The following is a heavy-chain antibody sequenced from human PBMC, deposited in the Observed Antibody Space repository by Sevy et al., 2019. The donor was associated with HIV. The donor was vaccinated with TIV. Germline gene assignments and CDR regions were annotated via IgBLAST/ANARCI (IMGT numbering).Heavy chain of an antibody. CDR2: ISGSSNYI. J-gene: IGHJ3*02. CDR3: ARVGCTITSCPFHDAFDI. D-gene: IGHD2-2*01. CDR1: GFTFSSYS. V-gene: IGHV3-21*01. Sequence: LGGSLRLSCAASGFTFSSYSVNWVRQAPGKGLEWVSYISGSSNYIYYADSVKGRFTISRDKAKNSLYLQMSSLRVEDTAVYYCARVGCTITSCPFHDAFDIWGQGTMVTVSS.